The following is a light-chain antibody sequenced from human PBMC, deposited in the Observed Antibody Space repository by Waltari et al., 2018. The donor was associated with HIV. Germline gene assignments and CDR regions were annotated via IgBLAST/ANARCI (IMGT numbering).Light chain of an antibody. J-gene: IGLJ2*01. Sequence: QSALTQPASASGSPGQSITISCTGTSSDVGRYNYFSWYQQHPGKAPKLMIYEVSNRPSGVSNRFSGSKSGNTASLTISGLQAEDEADYYCSSYTSSSLVVFGGGTKLTVL. CDR2: EVS. V-gene: IGLV2-14*01. CDR1: SSDVGRYNY. CDR3: SSYTSSSLVV.